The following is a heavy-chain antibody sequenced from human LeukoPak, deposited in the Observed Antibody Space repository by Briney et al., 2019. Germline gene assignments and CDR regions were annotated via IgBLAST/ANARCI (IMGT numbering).Heavy chain of an antibody. D-gene: IGHD5-24*01. V-gene: IGHV3-7*01. CDR1: GLRFGSFW. CDR3: ARERDGRFFDY. Sequence: PGGSLRLSCAVSGLRFGSFWMSWVRQAPGKGLEWVANIKQDGSEKYFVDSVRGRFTISRDNSKNSLHLQMNTLRAEDTAVYYCARERDGRFFDYWGQGTLVTVSS. J-gene: IGHJ4*02. CDR2: IKQDGSEK.